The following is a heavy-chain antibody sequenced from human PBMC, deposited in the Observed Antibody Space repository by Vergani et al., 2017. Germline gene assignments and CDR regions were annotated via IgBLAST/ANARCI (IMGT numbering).Heavy chain of an antibody. Sequence: QVLLVQSGSELKKPGASVKVSCKASGYTFTTFAMNWVRQAPGQGLEGMGWINTNTGNPTYALGFTGRFVFSVDTSVTTAYLQISSLKAEDTAVYYCARATRSIVRGLTYYFDYWGQGTLVTVSS. J-gene: IGHJ4*02. CDR3: ARATRSIVRGLTYYFDY. CDR2: INTNTGNP. D-gene: IGHD3-10*01. V-gene: IGHV7-4-1*02. CDR1: GYTFTTFA.